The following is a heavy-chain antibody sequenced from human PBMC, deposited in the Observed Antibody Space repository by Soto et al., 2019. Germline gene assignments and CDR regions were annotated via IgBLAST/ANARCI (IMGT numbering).Heavy chain of an antibody. J-gene: IGHJ4*02. CDR1: GFTFSSYG. Sequence: QVQLVESGGGVVQPGRSLRLSCAASGFTFSSYGMHWVRQAPGKGLEWVAVIWYDGSNKYYADSVKGRFTISRDNSKNTLYLQMNRLRAQDPAIYYCARGLNAHRAVPGPCAYWGQGTLVTVSS. V-gene: IGHV3-33*01. CDR2: IWYDGSNK. D-gene: IGHD6-19*01. CDR3: ARGLNAHRAVPGPCAY.